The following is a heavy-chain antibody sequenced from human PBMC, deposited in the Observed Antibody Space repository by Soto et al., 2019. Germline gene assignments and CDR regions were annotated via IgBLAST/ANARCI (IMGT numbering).Heavy chain of an antibody. D-gene: IGHD4-17*01. V-gene: IGHV3-33*01. CDR1: GFTFSSYG. Sequence: GGSLRLSCAASGFTFSSYGMHWVRQAPGKGLEWVAVIWYDGSNKYYADSVKGRFTISRDNSKNTLYLQMNSLRAEDTAVYYCARDRAYGDQYYFDYWGQGTLVTVSS. CDR2: IWYDGSNK. J-gene: IGHJ4*02. CDR3: ARDRAYGDQYYFDY.